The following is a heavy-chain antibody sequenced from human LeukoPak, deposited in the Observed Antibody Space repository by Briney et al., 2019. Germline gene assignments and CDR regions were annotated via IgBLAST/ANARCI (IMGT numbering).Heavy chain of an antibody. D-gene: IGHD2-2*01. J-gene: IGHJ6*03. CDR2: IYYSGST. CDR3: ARDGTDSTHNYYYYYMDV. CDR1: GGSISSYY. Sequence: SETLSLTGTVSGGSISSYYWSWIRQPPGKGLEWIGYIYYSGSTNYNPSLKSRVTISVETSKNQFSLKLSSVTAADTAVYYCARDGTDSTHNYYYYYMDVWGKGTTVTVSS. V-gene: IGHV4-59*01.